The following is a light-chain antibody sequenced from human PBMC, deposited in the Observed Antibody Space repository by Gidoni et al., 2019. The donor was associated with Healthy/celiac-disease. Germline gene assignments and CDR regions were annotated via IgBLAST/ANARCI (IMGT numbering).Light chain of an antibody. Sequence: EIVFTQSPASLSLSPGERATLSCRASQSVSSHLAWYQQKPGQAPRLLIYDASSGSGTDFTLTISSLEPEDFAVYYCQQRSNWPLTFGGGTKVEI. CDR2: DAS. J-gene: IGKJ4*01. V-gene: IGKV3-11*01. CDR1: QSVSSH. CDR3: QQRSNWPLT.